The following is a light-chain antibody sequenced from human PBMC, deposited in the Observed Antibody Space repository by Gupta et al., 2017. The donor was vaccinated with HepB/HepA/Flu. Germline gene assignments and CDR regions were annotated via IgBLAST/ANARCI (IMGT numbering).Light chain of an antibody. Sequence: QSALTQPASVSGSPGQSITISCTGTSSDVGTYNYVSWYQQHPGKAPKLRRSDVSNRHSGVSNRVSGSKSGNTASLTISGLQAEDEADYDCSSYTSSSTLGLGGGTKLT. CDR3: SSYTSSSTLG. CDR2: DVS. V-gene: IGLV2-14*01. J-gene: IGLJ2*01. CDR1: SSDVGTYNY.